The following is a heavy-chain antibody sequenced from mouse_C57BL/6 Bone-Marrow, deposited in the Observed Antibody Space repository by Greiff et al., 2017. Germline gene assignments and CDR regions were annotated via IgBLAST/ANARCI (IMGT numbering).Heavy chain of an antibody. CDR3: ARSGTTVVGAMDY. Sequence: QVHVKQPGAELVRPGSSVKLSCKASGYTFTSYWMHWVKQRPIQGLEWIGNIDPSDSETHYNQKFKDKATLTVDKSSSTADMQLSSLTSEDSAVYYCARSGTTVVGAMDYWGQGTSVTVSS. J-gene: IGHJ4*01. V-gene: IGHV1-52*01. D-gene: IGHD1-1*01. CDR1: GYTFTSYW. CDR2: IDPSDSET.